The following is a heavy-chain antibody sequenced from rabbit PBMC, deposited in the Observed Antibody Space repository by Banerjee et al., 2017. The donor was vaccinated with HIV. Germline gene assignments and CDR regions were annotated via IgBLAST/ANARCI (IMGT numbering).Heavy chain of an antibody. V-gene: IGHV1S40*01. CDR1: GFSFSSSYY. Sequence: QSLEESGGGLVKPGASLTLTCTASGFSFSSSYYMCWVRQAPGKGLEWIACIDAGSSGSTYYASWVNGRFTISSHNAQNTLYLQLNSLTAADTATYFCVRDLRNLWGPGTLVT. J-gene: IGHJ4*01. CDR3: VRDLRNL. CDR2: IDAGSSGST.